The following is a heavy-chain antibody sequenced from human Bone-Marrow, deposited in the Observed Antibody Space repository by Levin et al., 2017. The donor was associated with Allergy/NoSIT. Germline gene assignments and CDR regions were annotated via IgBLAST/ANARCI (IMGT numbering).Heavy chain of an antibody. V-gene: IGHV3-20*01. CDR2: INWNGGRT. D-gene: IGHD2-2*01. CDR1: GFTFDDYA. Sequence: GGSLRLSCAASGFTFDDYAMSWVRQAPGKGLEWVSGINWNGGRTSYADSVKGRFTISRDNAKNSLYLQMNSLRAEDTALYHCAKRDCSSTSCDYNAFDIWGQGTMVTVSS. CDR3: AKRDCSSTSCDYNAFDI. J-gene: IGHJ3*02.